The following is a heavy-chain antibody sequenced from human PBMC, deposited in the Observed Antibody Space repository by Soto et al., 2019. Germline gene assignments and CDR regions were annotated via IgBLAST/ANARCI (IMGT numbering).Heavy chain of an antibody. Sequence: QVQLVQSGADVKKPGASVKVSCRASGYNFTSYGISWWRQAPGQGLEWMGWISPHNDRTKYARRFQDRVTMTTETPTSTVYMELGSLRSDDTAVYYCARDLYYSSGRYFDHDAFDIWGQGTVVTVSS. CDR1: GYNFTSYG. D-gene: IGHD6-19*01. CDR2: ISPHNDRT. J-gene: IGHJ3*02. CDR3: ARDLYYSSGRYFDHDAFDI. V-gene: IGHV1-18*01.